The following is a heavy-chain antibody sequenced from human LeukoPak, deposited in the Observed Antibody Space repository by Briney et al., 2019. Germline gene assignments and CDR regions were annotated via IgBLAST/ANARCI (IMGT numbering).Heavy chain of an antibody. Sequence: PGGSLRLSCAASGFTFSSYSMNWVRQAPGKGLEWVSYISSSSSTIYYADSVKGRFTISRDNAKNSLYLQMNSLRAEDTAVYYCARGLDGSLRSYFDYWGQGTLVTVSS. V-gene: IGHV3-48*01. CDR1: GFTFSSYS. J-gene: IGHJ4*02. D-gene: IGHD5-24*01. CDR2: ISSSSSTI. CDR3: ARGLDGSLRSYFDY.